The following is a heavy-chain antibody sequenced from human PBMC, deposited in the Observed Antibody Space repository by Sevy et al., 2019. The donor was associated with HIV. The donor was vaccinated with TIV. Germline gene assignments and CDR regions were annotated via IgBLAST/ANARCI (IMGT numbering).Heavy chain of an antibody. V-gene: IGHV3-21*01. Sequence: GGSLRLSCAASGFTFSTYTMNWVRQAPGKGLEWVSSITSSGNYIDYADPVKGRFTISRDNAKDSVYLQMNSLRAEDTAVYYCARPYGSGSWEAFDIWGQGTMVTVSS. CDR1: GFTFSTYT. D-gene: IGHD3-10*01. CDR2: ITSSGNYI. CDR3: ARPYGSGSWEAFDI. J-gene: IGHJ3*02.